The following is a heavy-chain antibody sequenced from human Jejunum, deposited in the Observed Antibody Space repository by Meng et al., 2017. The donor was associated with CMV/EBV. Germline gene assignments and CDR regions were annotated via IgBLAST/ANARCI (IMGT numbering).Heavy chain of an antibody. V-gene: IGHV6-1*01. Sequence: DSVSSNSADWNWIRQSPSRGLEWLGRTYYRSKWYNDYSVSVKSRVTINSDTSKNQFSLQLNSLTPEDTAVYYCARADSGGRSFDYWGQGTLVTVSS. J-gene: IGHJ4*02. D-gene: IGHD6-19*01. CDR3: ARADSGGRSFDY. CDR1: DSVSSNSAD. CDR2: TYYRSKWYN.